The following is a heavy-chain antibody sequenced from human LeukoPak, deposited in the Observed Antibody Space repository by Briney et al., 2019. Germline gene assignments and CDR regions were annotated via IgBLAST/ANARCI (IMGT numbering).Heavy chain of an antibody. CDR3: ARRAYYYDSSEDAFDI. CDR2: IYPGDSDT. Sequence: GESLKISCKGSGYSFTSYWIGWVRQLPGKGLEWMGIIYPGDSDTKYSPSFQGRVTISADKSISTAYLQWSSLKASDTAMYYCARRAYYYDSSEDAFDIWGQGTMVTVSS. D-gene: IGHD3-22*01. J-gene: IGHJ3*02. V-gene: IGHV5-51*01. CDR1: GYSFTSYW.